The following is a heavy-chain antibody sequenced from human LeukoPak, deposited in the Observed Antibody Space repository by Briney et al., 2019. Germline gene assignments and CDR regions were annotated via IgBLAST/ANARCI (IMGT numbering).Heavy chain of an antibody. J-gene: IGHJ4*02. CDR1: GYTFTSYG. D-gene: IGHD3-3*01. Sequence: ASVKVSCKASGYTFTSYGISWVRQAPGQGLEWMGWISAHNGNTNYAQKLQGRVTMTTDTSTSTAYMELRSLRSDDTAVYYCTRVPSNPNYDFWSGYYFDYWGQGTLVTVSS. CDR2: ISAHNGNT. V-gene: IGHV1-18*01. CDR3: TRVPSNPNYDFWSGYYFDY.